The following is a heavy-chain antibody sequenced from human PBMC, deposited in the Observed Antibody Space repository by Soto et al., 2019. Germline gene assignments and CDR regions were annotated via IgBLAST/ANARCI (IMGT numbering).Heavy chain of an antibody. CDR2: MYHSGNT. J-gene: IGHJ5*02. CDR1: GGSITSGGYS. CDR3: ASSKSDVVAVSVWFDP. Sequence: QLQLQESGSGLVKPSATLSLNCAVSGGSITSGGYSWGWIRQPPWQGLEWIGYMYHSGNTYYNPSLNGRVTISIYHSRKQFSLRLHSVTAADTAVYVCASSKSDVVAVSVWFDPWGQGTLVTDSS. D-gene: IGHD2-21*01. V-gene: IGHV4-30-2*01.